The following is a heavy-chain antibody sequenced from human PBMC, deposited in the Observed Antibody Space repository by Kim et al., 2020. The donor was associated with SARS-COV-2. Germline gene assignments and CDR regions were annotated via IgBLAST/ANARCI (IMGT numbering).Heavy chain of an antibody. CDR1: GFTFSSYG. CDR2: IWYDGSNK. D-gene: IGHD4-17*01. J-gene: IGHJ3*02. CDR3: ARDSDPRHGDSSWEPDAFDI. Sequence: GGSLRLSCAASGFTFSSYGMHWVRQAPGKGLEWVAVIWYDGSNKYYADSVKGRFTISRDNSKNTLYLQMNSLRAEDTAVYYCARDSDPRHGDSSWEPDAFDIWGQGTMVTVSS. V-gene: IGHV3-33*01.